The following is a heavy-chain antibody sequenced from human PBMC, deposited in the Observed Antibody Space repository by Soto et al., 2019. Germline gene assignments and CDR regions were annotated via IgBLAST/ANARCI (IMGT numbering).Heavy chain of an antibody. CDR2: INHSGST. CDR3: ATRRGSSGWKDY. CDR1: GGSFSGYY. V-gene: IGHV4-34*01. J-gene: IGHJ4*02. D-gene: IGHD6-19*01. Sequence: LSLTCAVYGGSFSGYYWIWIRQPPGKGLEWIGEINHSGSTNYNPSLKSRVTISVDTSKNQFSLKLSSVTAADTAVYYCATRRGSSGWKDYWGQGTLVTVS.